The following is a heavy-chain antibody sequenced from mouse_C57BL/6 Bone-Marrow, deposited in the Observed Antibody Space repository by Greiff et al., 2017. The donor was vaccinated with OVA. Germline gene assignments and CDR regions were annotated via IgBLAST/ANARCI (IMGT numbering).Heavy chain of an antibody. CDR3: AEDSAVYYCAWRGVTLDY. J-gene: IGHJ2*01. D-gene: IGHD2-1*01. CDR2: GQGLAWIG. Sequence: VQLQQSGPELARPWASVKISCQAFYTFSRRVQFAIRDTNHWMQWVKQRPGQGLAWIGAIYPGNGDTSYNQKSKVKATLTADTSSSAAYMQLSSLTAEDSAVYYCAWRGVTLDYWGQGTTLTVSS. V-gene: IGHV1-87*01. CDR1: YTFS.